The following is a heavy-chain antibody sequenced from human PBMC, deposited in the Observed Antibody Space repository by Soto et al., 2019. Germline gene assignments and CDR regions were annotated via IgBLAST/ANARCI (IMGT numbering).Heavy chain of an antibody. V-gene: IGHV3-23*01. J-gene: IGHJ4*02. D-gene: IGHD3-22*01. CDR2: VSGSGGST. CDR1: GFTFSSYA. CDR3: AKERTSSGYFDY. Sequence: PGGSLRLSCVASGFTFSSYAMSWVRQAPGKGLEWVSAVSGSGGSTYYADSVKGRFTNSRDNSKNTLFLQMDSLRTEDTAVYYCAKERTSSGYFDYWGQGTLVTVSS.